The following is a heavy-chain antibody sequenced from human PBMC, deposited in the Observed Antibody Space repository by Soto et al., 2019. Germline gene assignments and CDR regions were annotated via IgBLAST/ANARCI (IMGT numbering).Heavy chain of an antibody. V-gene: IGHV3-30*03. CDR2: ISRDGGTK. J-gene: IGHJ4*02. D-gene: IGHD2-21*02. CDR1: GFTVSTYG. Sequence: QVQLVESGGGVVQPGRSLRLSCAVSGFTVSTYGMHWVRQAPGKGLEWVAVISRDGGTKYYADSAKSRFTISKDNSRNTLFLEMNSLRGDDMAVYYCTAEVASGYWGQGTLVTVSS. CDR3: TAEVASGY.